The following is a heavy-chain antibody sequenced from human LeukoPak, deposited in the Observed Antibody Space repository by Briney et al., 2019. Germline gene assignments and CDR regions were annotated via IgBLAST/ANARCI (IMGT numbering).Heavy chain of an antibody. J-gene: IGHJ4*02. V-gene: IGHV3-11*01. D-gene: IGHD3-22*01. CDR2: ISRSGSTK. CDR3: AKDTYYYDSSGLFDY. CDR1: GFTFSDYN. Sequence: GGSLRLSCAASGFTFSDYNMRWIRQAPGKGLEWVSSISRSGSTKYYADSVKGRFTISRDNSKNTLYLQMNSLRAEDTAVYYCAKDTYYYDSSGLFDYWGQGTLVTVSS.